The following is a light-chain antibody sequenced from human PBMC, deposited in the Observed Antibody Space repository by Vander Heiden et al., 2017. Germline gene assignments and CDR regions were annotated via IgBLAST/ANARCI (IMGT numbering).Light chain of an antibody. Sequence: QSVLTPPASVSWTPQQSFTITCSGSSSNIGASYDVHWYQQLPGAAPKLLIYGNNNRPSGVPDRFSGAKSGTSASLAISGLQAEDEADYYCQSYDSRLSGYVFGTGTRVPVL. CDR3: QSYDSRLSGYV. CDR1: SSNIGASYD. J-gene: IGLJ1*01. CDR2: GNN. V-gene: IGLV1-40*01.